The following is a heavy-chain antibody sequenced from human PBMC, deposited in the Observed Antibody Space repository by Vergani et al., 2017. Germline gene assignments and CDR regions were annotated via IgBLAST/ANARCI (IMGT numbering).Heavy chain of an antibody. CDR3: ARALRYYYDSSGYYYPYWYFDL. V-gene: IGHV3-21*02. D-gene: IGHD3-22*01. J-gene: IGHJ2*01. Sequence: EVQLVESGGGLVKPGGSLRLSCAASGFSFSSYSMNWVRQAPGKGLEWVASISGSSSYVFYRDSVEGRFTITRDNVKKSVYLQMNSLRAEDTAMYFCARALRYYYDSSGYYYPYWYFDLWGRGTLVTVSS. CDR1: GFSFSSYS. CDR2: ISGSSSYV.